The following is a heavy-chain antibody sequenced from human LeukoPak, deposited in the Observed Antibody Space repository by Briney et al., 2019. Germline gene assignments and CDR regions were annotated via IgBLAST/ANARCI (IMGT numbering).Heavy chain of an antibody. CDR1: GGSISSYY. Sequence: SETLSLTCTVSGGSISSYYWSWIRQPPGKGLEWIGYIYHSGSTYYNPSLKSRVTISVDRSKNQFSLKLSSVTAADTAVYYCASSRGVTDAFDIWGQGTVVTVSS. CDR3: ASSRGVTDAFDI. V-gene: IGHV4-59*04. D-gene: IGHD3-10*01. CDR2: IYHSGST. J-gene: IGHJ3*02.